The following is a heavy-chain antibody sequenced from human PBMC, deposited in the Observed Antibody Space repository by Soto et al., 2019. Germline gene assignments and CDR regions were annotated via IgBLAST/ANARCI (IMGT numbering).Heavy chain of an antibody. Sequence: EVQLVESGGVLVKPGGSLRLSCAASGVTVTRYSMNWVRQAPGKGLEWVSSISSTTNYIYYGDSMKGRFTISRDNAKNSLYLEMTSLRAEDTAVYYCARESEDLTSNFDYWGQGTLVTVSS. CDR3: ARESEDLTSNFDY. J-gene: IGHJ4*02. V-gene: IGHV3-21*06. CDR2: ISSTTNYI. CDR1: GVTVTRYS.